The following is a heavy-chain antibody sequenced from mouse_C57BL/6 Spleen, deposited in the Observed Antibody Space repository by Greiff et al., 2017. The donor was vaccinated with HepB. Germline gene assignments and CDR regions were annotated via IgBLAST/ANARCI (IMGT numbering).Heavy chain of an antibody. D-gene: IGHD2-3*01. J-gene: IGHJ4*01. CDR1: GFTFSDYG. CDR3: ASGYYIYYYAMDY. V-gene: IGHV5-17*01. Sequence: EVQLVESGGGLVKPGGSLKLSCAASGFTFSDYGMHWVRQAPEKGLEWVAYISSGSSTIYYADTVKGRFTISRANAKNTLFLQMNSLRSEDTAMYYCASGYYIYYYAMDYWGQGTSVTVSS. CDR2: ISSGSSTI.